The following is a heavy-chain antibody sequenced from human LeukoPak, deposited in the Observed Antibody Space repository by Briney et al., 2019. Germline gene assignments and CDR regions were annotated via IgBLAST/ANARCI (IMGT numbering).Heavy chain of an antibody. CDR1: GFTFSSYA. V-gene: IGHV3-23*01. CDR2: ISGSGGST. Sequence: PGGSLRLSCAASGFTFSSYAMSWVRQAPGKGLEWVSAISGSGGSTYYADSVKGRFTISRDNSKNTLYLQMNSLRAEDTAVYYCAKDVLDYDFWSGYPDYWGQGTLVTVSS. D-gene: IGHD3-3*01. CDR3: AKDVLDYDFWSGYPDY. J-gene: IGHJ4*02.